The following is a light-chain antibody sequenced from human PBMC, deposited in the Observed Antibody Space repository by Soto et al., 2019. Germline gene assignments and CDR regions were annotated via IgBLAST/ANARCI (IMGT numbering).Light chain of an antibody. CDR2: GAS. V-gene: IGKV3-15*01. CDR1: QSLNSN. CDR3: QQSFSTLWT. J-gene: IGKJ1*01. Sequence: DTIMTQSPVILSVSPGERATVSCRASQSLNSNLAWYQQKPGQAPRLLIIGASERVTTIPARFSGSGSGTEFTLTLISLQPEDFATYYCQQSFSTLWTFGQGTKVEIK.